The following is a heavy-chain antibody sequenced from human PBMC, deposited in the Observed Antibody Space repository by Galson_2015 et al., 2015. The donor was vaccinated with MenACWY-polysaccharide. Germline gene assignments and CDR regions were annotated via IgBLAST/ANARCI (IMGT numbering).Heavy chain of an antibody. V-gene: IGHV2-5*02. CDR2: IYWDDDK. CDR3: AHKAVTMVRGVIAFDY. D-gene: IGHD3-10*01. CDR1: GFSLRTRGVG. J-gene: IGHJ4*02. Sequence: PALVKPTTPLTLPCTFSGFSLRTRGVGVGWIRQPPGKALEWLALIYWDDDKRYSPSLKSRLTITKDTSKNQVVLTMTNMDPVDTATYYCAHKAVTMVRGVIAFDYWGQGTLVTVSS.